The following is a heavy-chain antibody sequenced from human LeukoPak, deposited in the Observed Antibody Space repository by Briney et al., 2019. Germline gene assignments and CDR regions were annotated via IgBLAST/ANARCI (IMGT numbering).Heavy chain of an antibody. J-gene: IGHJ5*02. CDR2: IYTSGST. Sequence: PSETLSLTCTVSGGSISSYYWSWIRQPAGKGLEWIGRIYTSGSTNYNSSLKSRVTMSVDTSKNQFSLKLSSVTAADTAVYYCARDEGYCSSTSCPPPYNWFDPWGQGTLVTVSS. V-gene: IGHV4-4*07. D-gene: IGHD2-2*01. CDR3: ARDEGYCSSTSCPPPYNWFDP. CDR1: GGSISSYY.